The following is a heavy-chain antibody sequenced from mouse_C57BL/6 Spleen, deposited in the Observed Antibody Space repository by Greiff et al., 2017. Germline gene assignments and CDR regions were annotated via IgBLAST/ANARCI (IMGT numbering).Heavy chain of an antibody. D-gene: IGHD1-1*01. CDR3: ARDLYYGSRYWYIDV. J-gene: IGHJ1*03. CDR2: ISYDGSN. CDR1: GYSITSGYY. Sequence: EVKLQESGPGLVKPSQSLSLTCSVTGYSITSGYYWNWIRQFPGNKLEWMGYISYDGSNNYNPSLKNRISITRDTSKNQFFLKLNSVTTEDTATYYCARDLYYGSRYWYIDVWGTGTTVTVSS. V-gene: IGHV3-6*01.